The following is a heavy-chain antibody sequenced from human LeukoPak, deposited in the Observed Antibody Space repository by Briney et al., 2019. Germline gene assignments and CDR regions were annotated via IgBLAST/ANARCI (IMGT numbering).Heavy chain of an antibody. CDR1: GYTFTHYV. V-gene: IGHV1-18*01. CDR2: ISPYNGNT. Sequence: ASVKVSCKTSGYTFTHYVVSWVRQAPGQGLEWMGRISPYNGNTKYAQKLQGRVTMSTDTSTSTAYMELRSLRSDDTAVYYCARASTHRYNWKSGQLNDAFDIWGQGTMVTVSS. D-gene: IGHD1-20*01. CDR3: ARASTHRYNWKSGQLNDAFDI. J-gene: IGHJ3*02.